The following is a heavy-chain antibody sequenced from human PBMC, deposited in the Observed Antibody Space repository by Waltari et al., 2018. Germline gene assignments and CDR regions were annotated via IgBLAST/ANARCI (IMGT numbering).Heavy chain of an antibody. V-gene: IGHV3-73*01. J-gene: IGHJ4*02. CDR3: IRPFEMGID. Sequence: EVQLVESGGALVQPGGSLKLPCAASGLIFSDYAMHWVRQASGEGPGWGGRSRSRTKGDATAYAEAVQGRFTIARDDSKNTAYLEMNSLKTDDTAVYYCIRPFEMGIDWGQGTLVTVSS. CDR2: SRSRTKGDAT. CDR1: GLIFSDYA. D-gene: IGHD7-27*01.